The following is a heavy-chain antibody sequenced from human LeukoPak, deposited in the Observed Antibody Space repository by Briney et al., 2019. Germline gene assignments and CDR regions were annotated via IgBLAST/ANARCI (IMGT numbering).Heavy chain of an antibody. J-gene: IGHJ6*03. D-gene: IGHD3-10*01. CDR1: GESFSGYY. CDR3: ARGYYGSGASYYYYYHMDV. V-gene: IGHV4-34*01. CDR2: INHSGST. Sequence: SDTLSLTCAVYGESFSGYYWSWVRQPPGKGLEWMGEINHSGSTNYNPSLKSRVTISVDTYKHQFSLKLSSVTAADRAVYYCARGYYGSGASYYYYYHMDVWGKGTTVTVSS.